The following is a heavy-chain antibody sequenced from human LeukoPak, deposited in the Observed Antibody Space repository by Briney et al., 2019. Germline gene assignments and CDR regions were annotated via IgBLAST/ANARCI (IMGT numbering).Heavy chain of an antibody. CDR3: ARESGGALRYPYYFDY. V-gene: IGHV3-21*01. CDR1: GFTFSSYS. CDR2: ISSSSSYI. Sequence: GGSLRLSCAASGFTFSSYSMNWVRQAPGKGLEWVSSISSSSSYIYYADSVKGRFTISRDNAKNPLYLQMNSLRAEDTAVYYCARESGGALRYPYYFDYWGQGTLVTVSS. D-gene: IGHD3-9*01. J-gene: IGHJ4*02.